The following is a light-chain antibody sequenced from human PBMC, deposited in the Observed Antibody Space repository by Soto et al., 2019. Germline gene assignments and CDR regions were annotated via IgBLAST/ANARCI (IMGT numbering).Light chain of an antibody. V-gene: IGKV1-12*01. J-gene: IGKJ4*01. CDR1: QDISNL. Sequence: DIQMTQSPSSVSASVGDRVSITCRASQDISNLLAWYQQKLGRAPKLLISAASSLQSGVPSRFSGSGSGTDFTLTISSLQHEDFATYYCQQANNFPLTCGGGTRVEIK. CDR3: QQANNFPLT. CDR2: AAS.